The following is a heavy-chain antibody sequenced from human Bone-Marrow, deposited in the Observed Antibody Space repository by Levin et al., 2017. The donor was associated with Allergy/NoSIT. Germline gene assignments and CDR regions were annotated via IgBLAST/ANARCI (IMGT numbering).Heavy chain of an antibody. CDR2: IWYDGSKK. CDR1: GFTFSSYG. V-gene: IGHV3-33*01. D-gene: IGHD3-10*01. CDR3: ARIRYSLSGGSAMDV. Sequence: GGSLRLSCVASGFTFSSYGIHWVRQAPGKGLEWVAVIWYDGSKKYYADSVKGRFTISRDNSKNTVYLEMSSLRADDTAVYYCARIRYSLSGGSAMDVWGKGTTVTVS. J-gene: IGHJ6*03.